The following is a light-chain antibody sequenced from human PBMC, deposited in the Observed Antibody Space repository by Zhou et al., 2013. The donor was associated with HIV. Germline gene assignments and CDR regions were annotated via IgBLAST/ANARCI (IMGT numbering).Light chain of an antibody. CDR3: QQYNSWPWT. CDR1: QSVNSN. CDR2: GAS. V-gene: IGKV3-15*01. Sequence: EIVMMQSPATLSVSPGERATLSCRASQSVNSNLAWYQQKPGQAPRLLIYGASTRATAIPARFSGSGSGTEFTLTISSLQSEDFALYYCQQYNSWPWTFGQGTKVEIK. J-gene: IGKJ1*01.